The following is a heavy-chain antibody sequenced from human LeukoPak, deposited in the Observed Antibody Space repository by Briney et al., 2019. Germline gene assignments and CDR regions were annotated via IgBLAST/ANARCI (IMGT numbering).Heavy chain of an antibody. CDR2: IYAGGST. J-gene: IGHJ6*03. CDR1: GFPVSSNY. Sequence: PGGSLRLSCAASGFPVSSNYMSWVRQAPGRGLEWILVIYAGGSTYYADSVKGRFTISRDNSKNTLYLQMNSLGAEDTAVYYCAKYYYYSYMDVWGNGTTVTVSS. V-gene: IGHV3-53*01. CDR3: AKYYYYSYMDV.